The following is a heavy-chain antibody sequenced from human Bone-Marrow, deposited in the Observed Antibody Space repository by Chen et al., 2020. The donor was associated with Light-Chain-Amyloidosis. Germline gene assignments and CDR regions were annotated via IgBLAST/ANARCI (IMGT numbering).Heavy chain of an antibody. CDR2: INPSGGST. Sequence: QVQLVQSGAEVKKPGASVKVSCKASGYTFTSYYMHWVRQAPGQGLEWMGIINPSGGSTSYAQKFQCRVTMTRDTSTSTVYMELSSLRSEDTAVYYCARGTTGYALRFLEWLSAFDIWGQGTMVTVSS. CDR1: GYTFTSYY. V-gene: IGHV1-46*03. CDR3: ARGTTGYALRFLEWLSAFDI. D-gene: IGHD3-3*01. J-gene: IGHJ3*02.